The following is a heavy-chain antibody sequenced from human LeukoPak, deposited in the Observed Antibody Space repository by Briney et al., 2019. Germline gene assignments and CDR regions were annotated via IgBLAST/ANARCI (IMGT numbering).Heavy chain of an antibody. CDR2: ISYDGSNK. CDR1: GFTFSSYA. CDR3: ARSAAAAGSFDY. Sequence: GGSLRLSCAASGFTFSSYAMHWVRQAPGKGLEWVAVISYDGSNKYYADSVKGRFTISRDNSKNTLYLQMNSLRAEDTAVYYCARSAAAAGSFDYWGQGTLVTVSS. V-gene: IGHV3-30*04. J-gene: IGHJ4*02. D-gene: IGHD6-13*01.